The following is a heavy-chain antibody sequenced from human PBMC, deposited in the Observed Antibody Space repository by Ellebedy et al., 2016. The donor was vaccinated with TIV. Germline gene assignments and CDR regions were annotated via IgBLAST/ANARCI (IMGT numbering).Heavy chain of an antibody. CDR2: ISGSGGST. V-gene: IGHV3-23*01. CDR3: AKDSTLIVLVPAAILWDPPAFDI. CDR1: GFTVSRNY. J-gene: IGHJ3*02. Sequence: PGGSLRLSCAASGFTVSRNYMSWVRQAPGKGLAWVSAISGSGGSTYYADSVKGRFTISRDNSKNTLYLTLNSLRAEDTAVYYCAKDSTLIVLVPAAILWDPPAFDIWGQGTMVTVSS. D-gene: IGHD2-2*02.